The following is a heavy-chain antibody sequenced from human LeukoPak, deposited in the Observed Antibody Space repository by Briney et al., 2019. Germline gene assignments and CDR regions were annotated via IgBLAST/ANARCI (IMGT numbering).Heavy chain of an antibody. V-gene: IGHV3-30*02. CDR3: AKTTYGSGSYRRKNAPPDY. D-gene: IGHD3-10*01. Sequence: PGGSLRLSCAASGFTFSSYGMHWVRQAPGKGLEWVAFIRYDGSNKYYADSVKGRFTISRDNSKNTLYLQMNSLRAEDTAVYYCAKTTYGSGSYRRKNAPPDYWGQGTLVTVSS. J-gene: IGHJ4*02. CDR1: GFTFSSYG. CDR2: IRYDGSNK.